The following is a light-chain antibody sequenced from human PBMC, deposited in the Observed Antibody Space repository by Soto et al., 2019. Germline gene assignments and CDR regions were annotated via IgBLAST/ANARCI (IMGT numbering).Light chain of an antibody. Sequence: QSVLTQPASVSGSPGQSITISCTGTSSDVGAYNYVSWYQQYPGKAPKYIIYDVTNRPSGVSYRFSGSKSGNTASLTISGLQAEDEADYYCSSYTTSSTLYVFGTGTKVTGL. J-gene: IGLJ1*01. CDR1: SSDVGAYNY. V-gene: IGLV2-14*03. CDR3: SSYTTSSTLYV. CDR2: DVT.